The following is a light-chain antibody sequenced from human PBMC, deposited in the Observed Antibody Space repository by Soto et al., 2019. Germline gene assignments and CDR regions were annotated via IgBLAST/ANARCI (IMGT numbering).Light chain of an antibody. CDR2: EVT. Sequence: QSVLTESASVSGSVGQAIATSCTGSSSDVGIYNYVSWYQQHPGKVPTLIIYEVTSRPSGVSIRFSGSKPGNTASLTISGLQPEDEADYCCSSYTTSSTRVFGTGTKVTVL. CDR1: SSDVGIYNY. CDR3: SSYTTSSTRV. J-gene: IGLJ1*01. V-gene: IGLV2-14*01.